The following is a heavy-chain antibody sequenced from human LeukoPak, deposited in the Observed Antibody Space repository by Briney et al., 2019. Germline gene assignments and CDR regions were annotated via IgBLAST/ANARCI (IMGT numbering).Heavy chain of an antibody. CDR1: GFTFSSYA. D-gene: IGHD3-22*01. V-gene: IGHV3-23*01. CDR3: AKVRYYYDSSGYPPYLDY. Sequence: GGSLRLSCAASGFTFSSYAMSWVRQAPGKGLEWVSAISGSGGSTYYADSVKGRFTISRDNSKNTLYLQMNSLRAEDTAVYYCAKVRYYYDSSGYPPYLDYWGQGTLVTVSS. CDR2: ISGSGGST. J-gene: IGHJ4*02.